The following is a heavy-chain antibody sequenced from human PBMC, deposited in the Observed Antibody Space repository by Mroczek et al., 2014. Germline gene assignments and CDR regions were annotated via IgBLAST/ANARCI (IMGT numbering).Heavy chain of an antibody. Sequence: VQLVESGGGVVQPGRSLRLSCAASGFTFSSYAMHWVRQAPGKGLEWVAVXSYDGSNKYYADSVKGRFTISRDNSKNTLYLQMNSLRAEDTAVYYCARDREMATALDYWGQGTLVTVSS. D-gene: IGHD5-24*01. J-gene: IGHJ4*02. CDR2: XSYDGSNK. CDR3: ARDREMATALDY. CDR1: GFTFSSYA. V-gene: IGHV3-30-3*01.